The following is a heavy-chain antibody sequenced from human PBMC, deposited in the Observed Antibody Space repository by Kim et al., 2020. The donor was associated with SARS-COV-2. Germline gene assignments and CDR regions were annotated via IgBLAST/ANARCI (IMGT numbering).Heavy chain of an antibody. D-gene: IGHD3-10*01. CDR3: ARGGGSGSYSLFDY. Sequence: NPALKSRVTISVDTSKNQCSLKLSSVTAADTAVYYCARGGGSGSYSLFDYWGQGTLVTVSS. J-gene: IGHJ4*02. V-gene: IGHV4-59*09.